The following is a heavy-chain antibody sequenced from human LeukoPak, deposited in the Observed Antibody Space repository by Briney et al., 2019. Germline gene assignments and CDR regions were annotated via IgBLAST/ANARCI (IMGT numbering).Heavy chain of an antibody. V-gene: IGHV3-7*01. Sequence: GGSLRLSCAASGFTFSSYWMSWVRQAPGKGLEWVANIKQDGSEKYYVDSVKGRFTISRDNAKNSLYLQMNSLGAEDTAVYYCARDKAGEGYYDSSGYYSDAFDIWGQGTMVTVSS. CDR2: IKQDGSEK. CDR1: GFTFSSYW. D-gene: IGHD3-22*01. J-gene: IGHJ3*02. CDR3: ARDKAGEGYYDSSGYYSDAFDI.